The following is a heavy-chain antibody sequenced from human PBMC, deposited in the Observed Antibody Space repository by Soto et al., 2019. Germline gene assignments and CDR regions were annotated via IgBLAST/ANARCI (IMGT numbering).Heavy chain of an antibody. CDR3: AXXXXXXXXXXXXXXXXXDY. Sequence: QVQLQESGPGLVKPSQTLSLTCTVSGGSISSGGYYWSWIRQHPGKGLEWIGYIYYSGSTYYNPSLKTRVTISVDTSKNQFSLKLSSVTAADTAGYYCAXXXXXXXXXXXXXXXXXDYWGQGTLVTVSS. CDR2: IYYSGST. V-gene: IGHV4-31*03. CDR1: GGSISSGGYY. J-gene: IGHJ4*02.